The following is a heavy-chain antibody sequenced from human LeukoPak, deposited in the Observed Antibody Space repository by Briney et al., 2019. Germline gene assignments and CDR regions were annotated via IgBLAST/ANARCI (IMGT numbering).Heavy chain of an antibody. CDR3: ARHRAGGSGMAVDY. J-gene: IGHJ4*02. CDR2: IYYSGST. CDR1: GGSISSSSYY. D-gene: IGHD3-10*01. V-gene: IGHV4-39*01. Sequence: PETLSLTCTVSGGSISSSSYYWGWIRQPPGKGLEWIGIIYYSGSTYYNPSLKSRLTISVDTSKNQFSLKVSSVTAADTAVYYCARHRAGGSGMAVDYWGQGTLVTVSS.